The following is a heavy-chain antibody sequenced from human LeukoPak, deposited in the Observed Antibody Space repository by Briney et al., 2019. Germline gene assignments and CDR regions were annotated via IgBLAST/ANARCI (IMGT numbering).Heavy chain of an antibody. J-gene: IGHJ4*02. D-gene: IGHD3-16*02. V-gene: IGHV3-30-3*01. CDR1: GFTFSSYA. CDR3: AREITFGGVIVSYYFDY. CDR2: ILYDGSNK. Sequence: PGGSLRLSCAASGFTFSSYAMHWVRQAPGKGLEWVAVILYDGSNKYYADSVKGRFTISRDNSKNTLYLQMNSLRAEDTAVYYCAREITFGGVIVSYYFDYWGQGTLVTVSS.